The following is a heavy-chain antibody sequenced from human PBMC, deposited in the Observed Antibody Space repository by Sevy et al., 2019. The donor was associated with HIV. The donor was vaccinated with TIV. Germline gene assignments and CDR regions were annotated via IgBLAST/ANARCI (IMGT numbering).Heavy chain of an antibody. V-gene: IGHV3-23*01. Sequence: GGSLRLSCAASGFIFSGYVMSWVRQAPGKGLEWVSGISASGGGTYNADSVKGRFTGSRDNSKNKLYLEMNSLRAEDTAVYYCAKDASSSWTGGTFQHWGQGTLVTVSS. CDR2: ISASGGGT. CDR1: GFIFSGYV. D-gene: IGHD6-13*01. CDR3: AKDASSSWTGGTFQH. J-gene: IGHJ1*01.